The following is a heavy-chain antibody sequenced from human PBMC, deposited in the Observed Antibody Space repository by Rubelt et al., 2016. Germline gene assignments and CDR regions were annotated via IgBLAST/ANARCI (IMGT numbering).Heavy chain of an antibody. D-gene: IGHD3-9*01. CDR3: ARHVIEYYDILTGQGAFDY. CDR1: Y. V-gene: IGHV4-39*01. Sequence: YWGWIRQPPGKGLEWIGSIYHSGSTYYNPSLKSRVTISVDTSKNQFSLKLSSVTAADTAVYYCARHVIEYYDILTGQGAFDYWGQGTLVTVSS. J-gene: IGHJ4*02. CDR2: IYHSGST.